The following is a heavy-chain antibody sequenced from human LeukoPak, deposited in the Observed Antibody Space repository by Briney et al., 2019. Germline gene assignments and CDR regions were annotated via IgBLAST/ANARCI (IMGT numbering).Heavy chain of an antibody. CDR1: GGSISAYY. V-gene: IGHV4-59*08. CDR2: IYYSGST. J-gene: IGHJ4*02. CDR3: ARLHYYGSGSSDY. D-gene: IGHD3-10*01. Sequence: SETLSLTCTVSGGSISAYYWSWIRQPPGKGLEWIGYIYYSGSTNYNPSLKSRVTISVDTSKNQFSLKLSSVPAADTAAYYCARLHYYGSGSSDYSGQGTLVTVSS.